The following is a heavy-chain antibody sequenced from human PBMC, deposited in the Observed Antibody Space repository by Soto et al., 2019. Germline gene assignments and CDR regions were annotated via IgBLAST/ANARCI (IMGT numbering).Heavy chain of an antibody. D-gene: IGHD5-18*01. Sequence: ASVKVSCKASGYIFPNYVIHWVRQAPGQGLEWMGWINAGNGNTGYSQKFQDRVIITRDTSASTGYIELSSLISEDTAVYYCARGGYSSGYLAYLDRSGQGTLVTVS. V-gene: IGHV1-3*01. CDR2: INAGNGNT. J-gene: IGHJ4*02. CDR3: ARGGYSSGYLAYLDR. CDR1: GYIFPNYV.